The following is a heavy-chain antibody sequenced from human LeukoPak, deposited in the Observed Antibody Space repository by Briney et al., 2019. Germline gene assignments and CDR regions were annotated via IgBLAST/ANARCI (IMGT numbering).Heavy chain of an antibody. D-gene: IGHD3-10*01. V-gene: IGHV3-23*01. Sequence: GESLRLSCAASGFSFSNYGMSWVRQAPGKELEGVSAISSTSGTTYYADSVKGRFSISRDNSKNTLYLQMNSLRAEDTAVYYCAKLYYGSGTYPLFDYWGQGTLVTVSS. CDR2: ISSTSGTT. CDR3: AKLYYGSGTYPLFDY. CDR1: GFSFSNYG. J-gene: IGHJ4*02.